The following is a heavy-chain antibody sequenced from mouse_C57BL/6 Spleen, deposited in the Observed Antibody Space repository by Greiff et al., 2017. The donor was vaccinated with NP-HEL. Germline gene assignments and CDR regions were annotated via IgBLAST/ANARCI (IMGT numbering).Heavy chain of an antibody. CDR1: GYSITSGYY. CDR2: ISYDGSN. CDR3: ADWDWYFDV. D-gene: IGHD4-1*01. Sequence: DVQLVESGPGLVKPSQSLSLTCSVTGYSITSGYYWNWIRQFPGNKLEWMGYISYDGSNNYNPSLKNRISITRDTSKNQFFLKLNSVTTEDTATYYCADWDWYFDVWGTGTTVTVSS. V-gene: IGHV3-6*01. J-gene: IGHJ1*03.